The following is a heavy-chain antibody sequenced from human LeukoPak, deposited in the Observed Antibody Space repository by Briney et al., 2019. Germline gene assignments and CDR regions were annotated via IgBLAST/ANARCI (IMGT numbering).Heavy chain of an antibody. V-gene: IGHV1-2*02. CDR3: ARGSGYYDTRPVGY. Sequence: GASVKLTCKASGYTFTGYYMHWVRQAPGQGLEWMGWINPNSGGTNYAHKFQGRVTMTRDTSTSTAYMELSRLRSDDTAVYYCARGSGYYDTRPVGYWGQGTLVTVSS. CDR1: GYTFTGYY. CDR2: INPNSGGT. D-gene: IGHD3-22*01. J-gene: IGHJ4*02.